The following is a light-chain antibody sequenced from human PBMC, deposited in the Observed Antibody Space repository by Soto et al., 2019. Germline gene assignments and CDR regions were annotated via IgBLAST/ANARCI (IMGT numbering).Light chain of an antibody. CDR3: QSYDNSLSGSRV. Sequence: QSVLTQPPSVSGAPGQRVTIPCTGSSSNIGAGYDVHWYQQLPGTAPKLLIYGNINRPSGVPDRFSGSKSGTSASLAITGLQAENEADYYCQSYDNSLSGSRVFGGGTKVTVL. V-gene: IGLV1-40*01. J-gene: IGLJ2*01. CDR1: SSNIGAGYD. CDR2: GNI.